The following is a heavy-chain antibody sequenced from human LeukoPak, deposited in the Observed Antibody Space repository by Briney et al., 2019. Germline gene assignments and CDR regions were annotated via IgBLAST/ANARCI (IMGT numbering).Heavy chain of an antibody. D-gene: IGHD3-9*01. CDR3: ARVRYFDWLSDY. J-gene: IGHJ4*02. Sequence: GGSLRLSCAASGFTFSSYWMSWVRQAPGKGLEWVANIKQDGSEKYYVDSVKGRFAISRDNAKNSLYLQMNSLIAEDTAVYYCARVRYFDWLSDYWGQGTLVTVSS. CDR1: GFTFSSYW. CDR2: IKQDGSEK. V-gene: IGHV3-7*03.